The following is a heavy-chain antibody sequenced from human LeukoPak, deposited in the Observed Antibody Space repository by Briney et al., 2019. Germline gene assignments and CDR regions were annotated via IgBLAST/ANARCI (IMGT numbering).Heavy chain of an antibody. D-gene: IGHD4-11*01. CDR3: ARDSGYSNYANWFDP. Sequence: PGRSLRLSCAASGFTFSSYGMHWVRQAPGKGLEWVAVIWYDGSNKYYADSVKGRFTISRDNSKNTLYLQMNSLRAEDTAVYYCARDSGYSNYANWFDPWGQGTLVTVSS. CDR1: GFTFSSYG. J-gene: IGHJ5*02. V-gene: IGHV3-33*01. CDR2: IWYDGSNK.